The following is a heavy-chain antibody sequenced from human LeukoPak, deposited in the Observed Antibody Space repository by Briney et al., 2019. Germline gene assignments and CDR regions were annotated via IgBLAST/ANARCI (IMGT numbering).Heavy chain of an antibody. Sequence: ASVKVSCKASGYTFTSYDINWVRQATGQGLEWMGWMNPNSGNTGYAQKFQGRVTITRNTSISTAYMELSSLRSEDTAVYYCARGRPRYCSSTSCYSVSFDIWGQGTMVTVSS. D-gene: IGHD2-2*01. CDR1: GYTFTSYD. CDR3: ARGRPRYCSSTSCYSVSFDI. CDR2: MNPNSGNT. V-gene: IGHV1-8*03. J-gene: IGHJ3*02.